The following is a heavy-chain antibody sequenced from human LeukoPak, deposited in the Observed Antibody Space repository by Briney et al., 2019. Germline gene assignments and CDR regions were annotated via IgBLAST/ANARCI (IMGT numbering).Heavy chain of an antibody. D-gene: IGHD6-13*01. CDR3: ASSIAAAGPFEH. CDR1: GGSISSGDYY. V-gene: IGHV4-30-4*01. J-gene: IGHJ1*01. CDR2: IYYSGST. Sequence: SETLSLTCTVSGGSISSGDYYWSWIRQPPGKGLEWIGYIYYSGSTYYNPSLKSRVTISVDPSKNQFSLKLSSVTAADTAVYYCASSIAAAGPFEHWGQGTLVTVSS.